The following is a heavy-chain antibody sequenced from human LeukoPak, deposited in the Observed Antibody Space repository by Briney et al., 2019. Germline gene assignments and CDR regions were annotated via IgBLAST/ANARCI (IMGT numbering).Heavy chain of an antibody. Sequence: SETLSLTCTVSGDSISSSSDYWGWIRQPPGKGLEWIGSIYYSGSTYYNPSLKSRVTISVDKSKNQFSLKLSSVTAADTAVYYCARDFEGRRITIFGVADYYMDVWGKGTTVTVSS. CDR1: GDSISSSSDY. V-gene: IGHV4-39*07. CDR3: ARDFEGRRITIFGVADYYMDV. CDR2: IYYSGST. D-gene: IGHD3-3*01. J-gene: IGHJ6*03.